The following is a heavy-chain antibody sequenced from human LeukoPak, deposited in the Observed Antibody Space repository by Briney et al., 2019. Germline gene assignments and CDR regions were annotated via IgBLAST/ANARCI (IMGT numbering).Heavy chain of an antibody. CDR1: GFTFSSYE. Sequence: GGSLRLSCAASGFTFSSYEMNWVRQAPGKGLEWVSYISSSGSTIYYADSVKGRFTISRDNAKNSLYLQMNSLRAEDTAVYYCARSPRLSDLWYYYYGMDVWGQGTTVTVSS. V-gene: IGHV3-48*03. CDR3: ARSPRLSDLWYYYYGMDV. CDR2: ISSSGSTI. D-gene: IGHD3-10*01. J-gene: IGHJ6*02.